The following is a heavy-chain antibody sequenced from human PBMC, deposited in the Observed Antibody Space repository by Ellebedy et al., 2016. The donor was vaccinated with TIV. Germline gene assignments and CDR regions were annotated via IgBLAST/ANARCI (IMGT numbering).Heavy chain of an antibody. CDR1: GYTFTSYG. CDR2: ISAYNGNT. V-gene: IGHV1-18*04. CDR3: ARDITYYYDSSGYWGFDS. D-gene: IGHD3-22*01. J-gene: IGHJ4*02. Sequence: AASVKVSCKTSGYTFTSYGISWVRQAPGQGLEWMGWISAYNGNTNYAQMLQGRVTMTTDTFTNTAYMELRSLRSEDTALYYCARDITYYYDSSGYWGFDSWGQGTLVTVSS.